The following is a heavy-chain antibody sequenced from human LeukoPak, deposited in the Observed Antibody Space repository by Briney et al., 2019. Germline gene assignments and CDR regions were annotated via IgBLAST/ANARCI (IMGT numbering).Heavy chain of an antibody. CDR3: ATDPASYCTSSTCDFDY. CDR2: IKQDGSEK. Sequence: PGGSLRLSCAASGFTFSSYWMSWVRQAPGKGLEWAANIKQDGSEKYYVGSVKGRFTISRDNAKNSLYLQMNNLGAEDTAVYYCATDPASYCTSSTCDFDYWGQGTLVTASS. D-gene: IGHD2-8*01. V-gene: IGHV3-7*01. CDR1: GFTFSSYW. J-gene: IGHJ4*02.